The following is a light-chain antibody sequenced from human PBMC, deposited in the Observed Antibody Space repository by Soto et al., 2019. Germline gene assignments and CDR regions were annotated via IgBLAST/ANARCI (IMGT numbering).Light chain of an antibody. CDR2: DVS. Sequence: QSVLTQPPSVSGSPGQSITISCTGSSSDVGAYNYVSWYQQHPDKAPKLMIYDVSNRPSAVSNRFSGSKSGNTASLTISGLQAEDEADYYCSSYTSSSIPVVFGGGTKLTVL. J-gene: IGLJ2*01. CDR3: SSYTSSSIPVV. V-gene: IGLV2-14*03. CDR1: SSDVGAYNY.